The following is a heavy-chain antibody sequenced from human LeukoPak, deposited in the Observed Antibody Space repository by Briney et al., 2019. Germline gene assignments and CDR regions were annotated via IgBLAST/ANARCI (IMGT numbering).Heavy chain of an antibody. V-gene: IGHV4-4*09. D-gene: IGHD2-2*02. CDR3: ARRDCSSTSCYTGGFDY. Sequence: SETLSLTCTVSGGSISSYYWSWIRQPPGKGLEWIGYIYTSGSTNYNPSLKSRVTISVDTSKNQFSLKLSSVTAAGTAVYYCARRDCSSTSCYTGGFDYWGQGTLVTVSS. CDR2: IYTSGST. J-gene: IGHJ4*02. CDR1: GGSISSYY.